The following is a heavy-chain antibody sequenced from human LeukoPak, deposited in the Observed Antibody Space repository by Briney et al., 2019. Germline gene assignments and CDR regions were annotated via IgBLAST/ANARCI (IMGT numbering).Heavy chain of an antibody. CDR2: INPSGGST. CDR3: ARNRGTIVGDDYYYGMDV. CDR1: GYTFTSYY. D-gene: IGHD1-26*01. V-gene: IGHV1-46*01. Sequence: ASVKVSCKASGYTFTSYYMHWVRQAPGQGLEWMGIINPSGGSTSYAQKFQGRVAMTRDTSTSTVYMELSSLRSEDTAVYYCARNRGTIVGDDYYYGMDVWGQGTTVTVSS. J-gene: IGHJ6*02.